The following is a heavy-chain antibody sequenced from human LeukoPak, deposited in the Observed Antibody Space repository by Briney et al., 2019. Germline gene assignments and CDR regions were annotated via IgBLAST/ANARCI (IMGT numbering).Heavy chain of an antibody. CDR1: GDSVSSNSVT. CDR2: TYYRSTWYN. J-gene: IGHJ5*02. CDR3: ARRLTQYDCFDP. V-gene: IGHV6-1*01. D-gene: IGHD2-2*01. Sequence: QTLSLTCAISGDSVSSNSVTWNWIRQSPSRGLEWLGRTYYRSTWYNDYAVSVRGRITVNPDTSKDQFSLHLNSVTPEDTAVYYCARRLTQYDCFDPWGQGILVTVSS.